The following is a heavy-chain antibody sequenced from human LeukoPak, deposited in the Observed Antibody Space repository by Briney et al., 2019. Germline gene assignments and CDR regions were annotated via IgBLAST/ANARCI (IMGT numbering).Heavy chain of an antibody. D-gene: IGHD2-21*01. CDR3: AIAPLSAVVLY. V-gene: IGHV3-21*06. CDR2: TSSGGDHM. Sequence: PGGSLRLSCAGSGFSFSTYTMTWVRQAPGKGLEWVASTSSGGDHMFYIDSVKGRFTISRDDARNSLHLQMNSLRAEDTAVYYCAIAPLSAVVLYWGQGTLVTVSS. J-gene: IGHJ4*02. CDR1: GFSFSTYT.